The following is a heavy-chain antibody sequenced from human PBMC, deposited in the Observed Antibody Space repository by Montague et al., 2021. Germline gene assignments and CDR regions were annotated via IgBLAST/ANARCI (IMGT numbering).Heavy chain of an antibody. CDR1: GGSISEFY. CDR3: VRRLGIRAPFDY. J-gene: IGHJ4*02. CDR2: IYDSGTT. Sequence: SETLSLTCTVTGGSISEFYWGWIRQSPEKGLEWIGYIYDSGTTNYNPSLRSRVTISADTSMNQFSLNLRSVTAADTAVYFCVRRLGIRAPFDYWGQGTLVTVSS. V-gene: IGHV4-59*08. D-gene: IGHD7-27*01.